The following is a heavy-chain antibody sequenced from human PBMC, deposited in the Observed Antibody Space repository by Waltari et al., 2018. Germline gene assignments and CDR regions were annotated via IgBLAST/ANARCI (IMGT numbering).Heavy chain of an antibody. Sequence: QVQLQESGPELVKPSQTLSLTCTVSGGSISSGGYYWSWIRQNPGKRLEWIGYIYYSGSTYDNPSHESRVNISVDTSKNQSSLKLSSVTAADTAVYYCARDNDYGDYAPLGYWGQGTLVTASS. V-gene: IGHV4-31*03. CDR1: GGSISSGGYY. CDR3: ARDNDYGDYAPLGY. J-gene: IGHJ4*02. D-gene: IGHD4-17*01. CDR2: IYYSGST.